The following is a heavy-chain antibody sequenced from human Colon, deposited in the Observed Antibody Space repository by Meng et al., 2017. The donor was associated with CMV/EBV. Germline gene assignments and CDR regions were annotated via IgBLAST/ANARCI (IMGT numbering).Heavy chain of an antibody. CDR1: GFTFSGYA. J-gene: IGHJ4*02. Sequence: GESLKISCAASGFTFSGYAMNWVRQAPGKGLEWVSYVGSGTDLIYYADSVKGRFTISRDDAKNSLYLEMHNLNAEDTAVYYCARSPPAGFDYWGQGALVTVSS. CDR2: VGSGTDLI. CDR3: ARSPPAGFDY. V-gene: IGHV3-48*04.